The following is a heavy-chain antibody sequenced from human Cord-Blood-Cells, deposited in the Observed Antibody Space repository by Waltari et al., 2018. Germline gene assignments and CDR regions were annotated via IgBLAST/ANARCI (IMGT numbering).Heavy chain of an antibody. CDR1: GYTFTSYY. CDR3: AREENWNYLYYYFDY. CDR2: INPSGGST. D-gene: IGHD1-7*01. V-gene: IGHV1-46*01. Sequence: QVQLVQSGAEVKKPGASVKVSCKASGYTFTSYYMHWVRQAPGQGLEWMGIINPSGGSTSYAQKFQGRVTMTRVTFTSTVYMELSSLRSEDTAVYYCAREENWNYLYYYFDYWGQGTLVTVSS. J-gene: IGHJ4*02.